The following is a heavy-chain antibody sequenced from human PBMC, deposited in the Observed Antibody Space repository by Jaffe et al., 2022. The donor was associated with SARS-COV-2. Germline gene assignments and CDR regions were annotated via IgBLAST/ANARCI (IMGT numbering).Heavy chain of an antibody. D-gene: IGHD3-3*01. CDR3: ARDNYDPTPVRYGMDV. Sequence: QVQLVESGGGVVQPGRSLRLSCAASGFTFSSYGMHWVRQAPGKGLEWVAVIWYDGSNKYYADSVKGRFTISRDNSKNTLYLQMNSLRAEDTAVYYCARDNYDPTPVRYGMDVWGQGTTVTVSS. CDR2: IWYDGSNK. V-gene: IGHV3-33*01. CDR1: GFTFSSYG. J-gene: IGHJ6*02.